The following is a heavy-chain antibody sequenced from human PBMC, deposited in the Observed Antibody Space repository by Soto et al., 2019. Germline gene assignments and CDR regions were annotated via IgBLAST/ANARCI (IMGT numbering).Heavy chain of an antibody. Sequence: PGGSLRLSCAASGFNVKTTYMTWVRQAPGEGLEWVSVIHNSGATYYADSVKGRFTISKDKSKSTLYLQVNSLRAEDTAVYYCARANFGVIFTSGMDVWGQGTTVTVSS. CDR1: GFNVKTTY. J-gene: IGHJ6*02. CDR3: ARANFGVIFTSGMDV. CDR2: IHNSGAT. D-gene: IGHD3-3*01. V-gene: IGHV3-66*03.